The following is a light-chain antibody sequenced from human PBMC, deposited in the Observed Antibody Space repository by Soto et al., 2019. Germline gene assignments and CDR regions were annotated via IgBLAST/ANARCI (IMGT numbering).Light chain of an antibody. J-gene: IGKJ2*01. Sequence: EIVMTQSPATLSVSPGERGTLSCRASQSVSSNLAWYQQTPGQAPRLPIYGASTRATGIPARLSGSGSGTEFSLTISSLPSGEFAVYYWQQYNNWPRNFGQGSKLEIK. CDR3: QQYNNWPRN. V-gene: IGKV3D-15*01. CDR1: QSVSSN. CDR2: GAS.